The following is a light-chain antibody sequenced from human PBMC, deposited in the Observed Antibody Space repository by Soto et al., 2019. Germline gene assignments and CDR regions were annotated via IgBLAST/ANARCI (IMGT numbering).Light chain of an antibody. CDR1: SSNIGAGYD. V-gene: IGLV1-40*01. CDR3: QSYDSSLSGVM. J-gene: IGLJ3*02. CDR2: GNN. Sequence: QSVLTQPPSVSGAPGQRVTISCTGSSSNIGAGYDVHWYQQVPGTAPKLLIYGNNNRPSGVPDRFSGSKSGTSASLAITGLQAEDEADYYCQSYDSSLSGVMFGGGTKVTVL.